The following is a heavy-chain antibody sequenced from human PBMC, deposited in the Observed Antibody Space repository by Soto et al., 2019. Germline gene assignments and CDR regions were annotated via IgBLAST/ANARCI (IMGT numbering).Heavy chain of an antibody. V-gene: IGHV4-39*07. CDR3: ARRTLRGYSYGYGSYFDY. CDR2: INHNGST. Sequence: PSETLSLTCTVSGGSISSGQDYWSWIRQRTGKGLELIVEINHNGSTNYNPSLKSRVTISVDTSKNQFSLKLSSVTAADTAVYYCARRTLRGYSYGYGSYFDYWGQGTLVTVSS. J-gene: IGHJ4*02. D-gene: IGHD5-18*01. CDR1: GGSISSGQDY.